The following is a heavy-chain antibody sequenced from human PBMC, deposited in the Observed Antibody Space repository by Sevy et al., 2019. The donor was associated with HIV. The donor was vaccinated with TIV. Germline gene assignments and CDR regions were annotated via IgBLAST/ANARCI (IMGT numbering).Heavy chain of an antibody. CDR2: IYSGGST. CDR3: VKEVSQYSYSDY. D-gene: IGHD5-18*01. V-gene: IGHV3-53*01. J-gene: IGHJ4*02. Sequence: GGSLRLSCAASGFTVSSNYMSWVRQAPGKGLEWVSVIYSGGSTYYADSVKGRFTISRDNSKNTVYLQMNSLRAEDTAVYYCVKEVSQYSYSDYWGQGTLVTVSS. CDR1: GFTVSSNY.